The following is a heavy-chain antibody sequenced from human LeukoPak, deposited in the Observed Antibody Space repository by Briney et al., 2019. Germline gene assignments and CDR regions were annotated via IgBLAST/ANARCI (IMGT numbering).Heavy chain of an antibody. V-gene: IGHV3-48*04. J-gene: IGHJ6*03. CDR2: ISRSSSTI. Sequence: GGSLRLSCAASGFTCSNYAMSWVRQAPGKGLEWVSYISRSSSTIYYADSVKGRFTISRDNAENSLYLQMNSLRAEDAAVYYCARDWVWFGELFQYYYYMDVWGKGTTVTISS. CDR1: GFTCSNYA. D-gene: IGHD3-10*01. CDR3: ARDWVWFGELFQYYYYMDV.